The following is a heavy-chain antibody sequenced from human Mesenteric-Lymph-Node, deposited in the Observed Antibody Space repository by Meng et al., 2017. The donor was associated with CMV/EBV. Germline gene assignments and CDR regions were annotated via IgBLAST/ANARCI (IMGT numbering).Heavy chain of an antibody. CDR2: INGDGTSS. V-gene: IGHV3-74*01. Sequence: GGSLRLSCAASGFTFSGDWMHWVRQAPGKGLMLVSRINGDGTSSGYADSVKGRFTISRDNAKNSLYLQMNSLRAEDTAVYYCARAGGIYDSPDVWGQGTTVTVSS. D-gene: IGHD3-3*01. CDR3: ARAGGIYDSPDV. J-gene: IGHJ6*02. CDR1: GFTFSGDW.